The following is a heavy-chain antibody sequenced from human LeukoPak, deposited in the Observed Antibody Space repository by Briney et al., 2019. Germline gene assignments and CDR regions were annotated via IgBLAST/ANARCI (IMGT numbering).Heavy chain of an antibody. CDR2: ILPDGSQK. CDR3: ARVGYYDSSAAPDY. Sequence: GGSLRLSCVASDFTFDFYWMTWVRQAPGKGLEWLANILPDGSQKYYVDSVKGRFTISRDNPKNSLYLQINNLRAEDTAVYYCARVGYYDSSAAPDYWGQGTLVTVSS. D-gene: IGHD3-22*01. J-gene: IGHJ4*02. V-gene: IGHV3-7*01. CDR1: DFTFDFYW.